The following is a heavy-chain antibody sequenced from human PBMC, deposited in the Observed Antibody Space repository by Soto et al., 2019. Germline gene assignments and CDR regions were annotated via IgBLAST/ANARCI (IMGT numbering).Heavy chain of an antibody. CDR1: GYTLTELS. J-gene: IGHJ3*01. D-gene: IGHD2-15*01. CDR2: IDPEDGET. CDR3: ARGYCSGGTCYAFDV. Sequence: GASVKVSCKVSGYTLTELSMHWVRQAPGKGLEWMGGIDPEDGETSYAQKFQGRVTMTRDTSTSTVYMELSSLRSEDTAAYYCARGYCSGGTCYAFDVWGQGTMVTVSS. V-gene: IGHV1-24*01.